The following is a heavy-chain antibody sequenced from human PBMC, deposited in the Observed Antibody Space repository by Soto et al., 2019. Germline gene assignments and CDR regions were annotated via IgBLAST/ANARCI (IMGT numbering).Heavy chain of an antibody. J-gene: IGHJ5*02. CDR2: IYYSGST. CDR3: ARRLYSSSYNWFDP. Sequence: PSETLSLTCTVSGGPISSYYWSWIRQPPGKGLEWIGYIYYSGSTNYNPSLKSRVTISVDTSKNQFSLKLSSVTAADTAVYYCARRLYSSSYNWFDPWGQGTLVTVSS. CDR1: GGPISSYY. V-gene: IGHV4-59*01. D-gene: IGHD6-13*01.